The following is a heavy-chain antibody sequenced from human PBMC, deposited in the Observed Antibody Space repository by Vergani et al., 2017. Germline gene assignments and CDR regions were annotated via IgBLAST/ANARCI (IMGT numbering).Heavy chain of an antibody. CDR3: ARGYYCILTGYYNYCYYMDV. V-gene: IGHV3-21*01. D-gene: IGHD3-9*01. CDR2: ISSSSSYI. Sequence: EVQLVESGGGLVKPGGSLRLSCAASGFTFSSYSMNWVRQAPGKGLEWVSAISSSSSYIYYADSVKGRFPISRDNAKNSLYLQMNSLRAEDTAVSYCARGYYCILTGYYNYCYYMDVWGKGTTVTVSS. CDR1: GFTFSSYS. J-gene: IGHJ6*03.